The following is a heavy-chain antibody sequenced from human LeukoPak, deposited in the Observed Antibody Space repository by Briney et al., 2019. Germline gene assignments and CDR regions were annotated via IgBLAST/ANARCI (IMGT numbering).Heavy chain of an antibody. CDR2: INTDGSTT. J-gene: IGHJ6*02. Sequence: GGSLRLSCAASGFTFSSYWMHWVRQAPGTGLVWVSRINTDGSTTTYADSVKGRFTISRDNAKNTLYLQRNSLRAEDTAVYYCARVRRGYCSGGSCTRGYYYYGMDVWGQGTTVTVSS. CDR3: ARVRRGYCSGGSCTRGYYYYGMDV. CDR1: GFTFSSYW. V-gene: IGHV3-74*01. D-gene: IGHD2-15*01.